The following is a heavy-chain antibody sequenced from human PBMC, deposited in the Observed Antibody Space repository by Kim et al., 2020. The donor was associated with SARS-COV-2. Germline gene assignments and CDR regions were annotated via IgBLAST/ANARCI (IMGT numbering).Heavy chain of an antibody. CDR3: ARDLGYCSGGSCFPYWFDP. CDR1: GGTFSSYA. Sequence: SVKVSCKASGGTFSSYAISWVRQAPGQGLEWMGGIIPIFGTANYAQKFQGRVTITADKSTSTAYMELSSLRSEDTAVYYCARDLGYCSGGSCFPYWFDPWGQGTLVTVSS. V-gene: IGHV1-69*06. CDR2: IIPIFGTA. D-gene: IGHD2-15*01. J-gene: IGHJ5*02.